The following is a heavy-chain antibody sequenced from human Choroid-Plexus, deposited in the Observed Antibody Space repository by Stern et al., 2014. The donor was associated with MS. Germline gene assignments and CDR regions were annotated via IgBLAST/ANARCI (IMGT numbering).Heavy chain of an antibody. D-gene: IGHD3-3*01. CDR3: ARAQRGITIFGVVTDYYYLGMDV. V-gene: IGHV1-2*02. CDR2: INPNTGGT. Sequence: QVQLGQSGAEVKKPGASVKVSCKTSGYIFTGYYINWVRQAPGQGLEWMAWINPNTGGTKYAQKFQGRVTMSRDTTISTAYVELSSLTSDDTAVYYCARAQRGITIFGVVTDYYYLGMDVWGQGTTVTVSS. J-gene: IGHJ6*02. CDR1: GYIFTGYY.